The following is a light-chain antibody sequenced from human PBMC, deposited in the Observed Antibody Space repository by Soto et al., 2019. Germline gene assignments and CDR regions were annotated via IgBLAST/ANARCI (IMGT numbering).Light chain of an antibody. Sequence: DIQMTQSPSSLSAYVGDRVTVTCRASQSNGNYLNWYQLKPGKAPKLLIYAASTLQSGVPSRFSGSGSGTDFILTISSLQPEDFATYYCQQSQQSYSSPLTFGGGTKVEIK. CDR1: QSNGNY. V-gene: IGKV1-39*01. CDR2: AAS. CDR3: QQSQQSYSSPLT. J-gene: IGKJ4*01.